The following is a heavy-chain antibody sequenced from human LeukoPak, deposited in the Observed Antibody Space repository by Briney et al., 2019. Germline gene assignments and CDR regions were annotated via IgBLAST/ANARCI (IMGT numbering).Heavy chain of an antibody. CDR2: ISSSSSYI. J-gene: IGHJ3*02. CDR1: GFTFSSYS. D-gene: IGHD3-22*01. CDR3: ARVGYYDSSGYHHAFDI. V-gene: IGHV3-21*01. Sequence: PGGSLRLSCAASGFTFSSYSMKWVRQARGKGLEWVSSISSSSSYIYYADSVKGRFTISRDNAKNSLYLQMNSLRAEDTAVYYCARVGYYDSSGYHHAFDIWGQGTMVTVSS.